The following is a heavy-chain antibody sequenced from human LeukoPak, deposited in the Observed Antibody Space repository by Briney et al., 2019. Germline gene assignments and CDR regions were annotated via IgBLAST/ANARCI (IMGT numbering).Heavy chain of an antibody. J-gene: IGHJ4*02. CDR1: GGSISSSSYY. D-gene: IGHD5-12*01. V-gene: IGHV4-39*07. CDR3: ARGGYGGYSDYDPWSLSPENSGYYFDY. Sequence: SETLSLTCTVSGGSISSSSYYWGWIRQPPGKGLEWIGSIYYSGSTYYNPSLKSRVTISVDTSKNQFSLKLSSVTAADTAVYYCARGGYGGYSDYDPWSLSPENSGYYFDYWGQGTLVTVSS. CDR2: IYYSGST.